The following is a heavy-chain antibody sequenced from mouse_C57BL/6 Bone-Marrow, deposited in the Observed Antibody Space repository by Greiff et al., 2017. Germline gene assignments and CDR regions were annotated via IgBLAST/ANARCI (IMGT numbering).Heavy chain of an antibody. CDR1: GYTFTSYW. Sequence: QVQLQQPGAELVRPGSSVKLSCKASGYTFTSYWMHWVKQRPIQGLEWIGNIDPSDSETHYNQKFKDKATLTVDKSSSTAYMQLSSLTSEDSAVYYCARPSSLLPLYCYAMDCWGRGTSVTVSS. D-gene: IGHD1-2*01. CDR2: IDPSDSET. CDR3: ARPSSLLPLYCYAMDC. V-gene: IGHV1-52*01. J-gene: IGHJ4*01.